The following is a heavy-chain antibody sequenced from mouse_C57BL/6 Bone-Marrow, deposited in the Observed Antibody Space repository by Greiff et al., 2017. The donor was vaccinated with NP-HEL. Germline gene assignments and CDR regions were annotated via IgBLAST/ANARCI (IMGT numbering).Heavy chain of an antibody. D-gene: IGHD3-2*02. V-gene: IGHV1-59*01. Sequence: QVQLQQPGAELVRPGTSVKLSCKASGYTFTSYWMHWVKQRPGQGLEWIGVIDPSDSYTNYNQKFKGKATLTVDTSSSTAYMQLVSLKSEDSAVYYCARRGTAQATWFAYWGQGTLVTVSA. CDR2: IDPSDSYT. J-gene: IGHJ3*01. CDR1: GYTFTSYW. CDR3: ARRGTAQATWFAY.